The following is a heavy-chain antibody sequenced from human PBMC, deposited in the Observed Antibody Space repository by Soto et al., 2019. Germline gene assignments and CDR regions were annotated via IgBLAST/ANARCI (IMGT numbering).Heavy chain of an antibody. D-gene: IGHD4-17*01. J-gene: IGHJ4*02. Sequence: SETLSLTCTVSGGSISSGGYYWSWIRQHPGKGLEWIGYIYYSGSTYYNPSLKSRVTISVDTSKNQFSLKLSSVTAADTAVYYCARGATVPTQTYWGQGTLVTVAS. V-gene: IGHV4-31*03. CDR3: ARGATVPTQTY. CDR2: IYYSGST. CDR1: GGSISSGGYY.